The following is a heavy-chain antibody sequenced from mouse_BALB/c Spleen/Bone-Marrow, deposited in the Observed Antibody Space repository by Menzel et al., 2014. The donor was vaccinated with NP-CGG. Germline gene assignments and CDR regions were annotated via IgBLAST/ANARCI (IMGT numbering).Heavy chain of an antibody. CDR1: GFDFSRDW. V-gene: IGHV4-1*02. Sequence: EVQGVESGGGLVQPGGSLKVSCAASGFDFSRDWMSWVRRAPGKGLEWIGEINPDSSTINYTPSLKDKFIISRDNAKNTLYLQMSKVRSEDTALYYCARQYGNYWFAYWGQGTLVTVSA. D-gene: IGHD2-10*02. CDR3: ARQYGNYWFAY. J-gene: IGHJ3*01. CDR2: INPDSSTI.